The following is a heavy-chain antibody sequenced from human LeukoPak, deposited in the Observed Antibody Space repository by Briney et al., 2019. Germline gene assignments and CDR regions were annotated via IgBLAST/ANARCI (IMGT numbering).Heavy chain of an antibody. J-gene: IGHJ4*02. CDR1: GFTFRSYS. CDR3: ARGLNWRFDC. Sequence: GGSLRLSCAASGFTFRSYSMNGVRQAPAKGRDWLSYISCSSSPIDYAGSVKGRLTLSRDKDSNSLYLQMNGLRAEDTEAYVFARGLNWRFDCWGQGVLVTASS. CDR2: ISCSSSPI. V-gene: IGHV3-48*01.